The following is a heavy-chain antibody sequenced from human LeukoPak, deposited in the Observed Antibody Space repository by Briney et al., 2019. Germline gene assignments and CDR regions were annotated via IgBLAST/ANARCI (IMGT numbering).Heavy chain of an antibody. J-gene: IGHJ4*02. CDR1: GFTFSSYA. V-gene: IGHV3-30-3*01. CDR3: ARGLVGALDY. CDR2: ISYDGGNK. Sequence: GGSLRLSCAASGFTFSSYAMHWVRQAPGKGLEWVAVISYDGGNKYYADSVKGRFTISRDNSKSTLYLQMNSLRGEDTAVYYCARGLVGALDYWGQGTLVTVSS. D-gene: IGHD1-26*01.